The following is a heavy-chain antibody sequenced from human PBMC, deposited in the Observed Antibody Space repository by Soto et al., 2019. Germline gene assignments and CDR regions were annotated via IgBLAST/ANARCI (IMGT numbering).Heavy chain of an antibody. CDR3: ARDPEYYEYVWGSPN. V-gene: IGHV3-66*01. CDR2: IYSAGST. Sequence: GGSLRLSCAASGFTFGNYWMHWVRQDPVKGLVWVSVIYSAGSTYYADSVKGRFTISRDNSKNTLYLQMNSLRVEDTAVYYCARDPEYYEYVWGSPNWGQGTLVTVSS. J-gene: IGHJ4*02. D-gene: IGHD3-16*01. CDR1: GFTFGNYW.